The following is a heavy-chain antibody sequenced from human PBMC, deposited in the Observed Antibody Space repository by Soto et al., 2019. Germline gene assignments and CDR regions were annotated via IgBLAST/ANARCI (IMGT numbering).Heavy chain of an antibody. D-gene: IGHD3-3*01. CDR3: ARFLGRMSMAGGIILPGGHFDV. V-gene: IGHV3-23*01. Sequence: VWSMRLSCSASGFTFSNYGMSWFRQAPGQGLEWVSIISGNGANTYYADSVKGRFTISRDSSKNTLYLQMNSLRVEDAARYYWARFLGRMSMAGGIILPGGHFDVWGQGALSTVSS. CDR1: GFTFSNYG. CDR2: ISGNGANT. J-gene: IGHJ4*02.